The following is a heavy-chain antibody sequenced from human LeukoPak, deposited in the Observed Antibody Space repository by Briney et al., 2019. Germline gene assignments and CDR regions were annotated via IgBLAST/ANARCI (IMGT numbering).Heavy chain of an antibody. D-gene: IGHD6-13*01. V-gene: IGHV1-2*02. CDR2: INPNSGGT. J-gene: IGHJ3*02. Sequence: EASVKVSCKASGYTFTGYYIHWVRQAPGQGLEWMGWINPNSGGTNYAQKFQGRVTMTRDTSISTAYMELSRLRSDDTAVYYCARVAAAGTPMGAFDIWGQGTMVTVSS. CDR3: ARVAAAGTPMGAFDI. CDR1: GYTFTGYY.